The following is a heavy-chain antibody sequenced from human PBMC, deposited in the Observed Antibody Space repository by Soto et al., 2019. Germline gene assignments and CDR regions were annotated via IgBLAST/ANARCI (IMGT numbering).Heavy chain of an antibody. CDR2: ISARGGSL. CDR1: GFSFSSYA. Sequence: EVQLLESGGGLVQPGGSLRLSCAASGFSFSSYAMVWVRQAPGKGLEWVSVISARGGSLYLADSVKGRFTISRDNSKNVLSLAMNSLRAEDTATYVCAKASIEYSAAVDNWGQGTLVVVSS. D-gene: IGHD5-12*01. CDR3: AKASIEYSAAVDN. V-gene: IGHV3-23*01. J-gene: IGHJ4*02.